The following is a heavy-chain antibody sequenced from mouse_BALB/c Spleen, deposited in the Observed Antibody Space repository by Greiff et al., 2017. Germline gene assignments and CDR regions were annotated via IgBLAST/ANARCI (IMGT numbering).Heavy chain of an antibody. CDR2: IWGDGST. D-gene: IGHD2-4*01. J-gene: IGHJ2*01. CDR1: GFSLTGYG. CDR3: AIVYDYDGFDY. Sequence: VHLVESGPGLVAPSQSLSITCTVSGFSLTGYGVNWVRQPPGKGLEWLGMIWGDGSTDYNSALKSRLSISKDNSKSHVYLQMNSLQTDDTARYYCAIVYDYDGFDYWGQGTTLTVAS. V-gene: IGHV2-6-7*01.